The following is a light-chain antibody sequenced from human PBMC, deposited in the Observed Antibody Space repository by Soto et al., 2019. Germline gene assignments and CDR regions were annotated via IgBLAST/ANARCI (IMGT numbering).Light chain of an antibody. CDR2: GAS. V-gene: IGKV3-15*01. Sequence: EIVMTQSPATLSVSPGERATLSCRASQSVGSNLAWYQQRPGQAPRLLIYGASTRATGVPARFGGSGSGTEFTLTISSLQSEDFGIYFCQQYNNWPPDRTFGQGTKVEIK. J-gene: IGKJ1*01. CDR1: QSVGSN. CDR3: QQYNNWPPDRT.